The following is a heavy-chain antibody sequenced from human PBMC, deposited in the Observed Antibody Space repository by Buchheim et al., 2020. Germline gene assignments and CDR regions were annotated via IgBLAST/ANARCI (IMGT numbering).Heavy chain of an antibody. CDR3: ARMDDFWSGYYYYGMDV. CDR2: IYYSGST. Sequence: QLQLQESGPGLVKPSETLCLTCTVSGGSISSSSYYWGWIRQPPGKGLEWIGSIYYSGSTYYNPSLKSRVTISVDTSKNQFSLKLSSVTAADTAVYYCARMDDFWSGYYYYGMDVWGQGTT. CDR1: GGSISSSSYY. D-gene: IGHD3-3*01. V-gene: IGHV4-39*07. J-gene: IGHJ6*02.